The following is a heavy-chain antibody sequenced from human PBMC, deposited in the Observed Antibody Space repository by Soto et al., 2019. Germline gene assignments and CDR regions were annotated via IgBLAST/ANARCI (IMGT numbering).Heavy chain of an antibody. J-gene: IGHJ4*02. CDR1: GFTFSSYA. CDR2: ISGSGGST. V-gene: IGHV3-23*01. D-gene: IGHD1-26*01. Sequence: GGCLRLSCAASGFTFSSYAMSGVRQAPGKGLEWVSAISGSGGSTYYADSVKGRFTISRDNSKNPLYLQMNSLRAEDTAVYYCARGPIPPSWGYWGQRTLVTVSS. CDR3: ARGPIPPSWGY.